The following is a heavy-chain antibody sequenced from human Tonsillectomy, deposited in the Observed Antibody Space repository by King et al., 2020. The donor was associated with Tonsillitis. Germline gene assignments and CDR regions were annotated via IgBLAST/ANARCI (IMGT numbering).Heavy chain of an antibody. CDR3: AGDYGGHVPYYGMDV. V-gene: IGHV3-33*01. J-gene: IGHJ6*02. CDR1: GFTFSNYA. Sequence: VQLVESGGGVVQPGRSLRLSCTASGFTFSNYAIHWVRQAPGKGLEWVAVICHDGTNKYFADSVKGRSSISRDNSKNTLYLQMNSLTGEDTAVFYGAGDYGGHVPYYGMDVWGQGTTVIVSS. CDR2: ICHDGTNK. D-gene: IGHD3-16*01.